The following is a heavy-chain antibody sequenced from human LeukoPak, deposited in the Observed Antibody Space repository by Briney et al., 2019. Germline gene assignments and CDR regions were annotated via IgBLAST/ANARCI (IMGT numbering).Heavy chain of an antibody. CDR3: ASSSHTAMGSFGY. CDR2: ISSSSSYI. V-gene: IGHV3-21*01. D-gene: IGHD5-18*01. J-gene: IGHJ4*02. CDR1: GFTFSSYS. Sequence: SGGSLRLSCAASGFTFSSYSMNWVRQAPGKGLEWVSSISSSSSYIYYADSVKGRFTISRDNAKNSLYLQMNSLRAEDTAVYYCASSSHTAMGSFGYWGQGTLVTVSS.